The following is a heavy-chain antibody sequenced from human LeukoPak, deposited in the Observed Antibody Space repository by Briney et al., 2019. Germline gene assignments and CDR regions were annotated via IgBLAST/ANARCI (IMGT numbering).Heavy chain of an antibody. D-gene: IGHD4-17*01. J-gene: IGHJ4*02. V-gene: IGHV4-59*11. CDR3: ARDFGYGDYFFDD. CDR1: GESISSHY. CDR2: ITNSGTT. Sequence: SETLSLTCNVSGESISSHYWSWTRQSPGKGLEWIGYITNSGTTKFNPSLKSRVTISRDTSKNQISLRLSSVTAADTAVYYCARDFGYGDYFFDDWGQGTLVTVSS.